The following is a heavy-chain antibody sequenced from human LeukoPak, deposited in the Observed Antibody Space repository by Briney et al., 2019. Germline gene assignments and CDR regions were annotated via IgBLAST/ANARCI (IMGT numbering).Heavy chain of an antibody. V-gene: IGHV4-61*02. Sequence: PSETLSLTCTVSGGSISSGSYYWSWIRQPAGKGLEWIGRIYTSGSTNYNPSLKSRVTISVDTSKNQFSLKLSSVTAADTAVYYCARAQWLLAFDYWGQGTLVTVSS. J-gene: IGHJ4*02. CDR2: IYTSGST. CDR1: GGSISSGSYY. D-gene: IGHD6-19*01. CDR3: ARAQWLLAFDY.